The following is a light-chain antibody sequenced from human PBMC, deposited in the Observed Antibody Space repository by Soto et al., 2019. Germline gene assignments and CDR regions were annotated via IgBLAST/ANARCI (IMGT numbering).Light chain of an antibody. CDR3: QQYGNSPIT. CDR1: ERIYSAY. CDR2: GTS. Sequence: EMVMTQSRATLSVSPGESATLSCSPSERIYSAYLGLYRQKPGQAPRLLIYGTSSRSTGIPDRFSGSGSGTDFTLTISRLEPEDFAVYYCQQYGNSPITFGQGTRLE. J-gene: IGKJ5*01. V-gene: IGKV3-20*01.